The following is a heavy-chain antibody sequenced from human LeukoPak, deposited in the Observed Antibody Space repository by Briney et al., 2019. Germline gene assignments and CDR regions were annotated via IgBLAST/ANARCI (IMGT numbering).Heavy chain of an antibody. D-gene: IGHD5-24*01. J-gene: IGHJ4*02. V-gene: IGHV3-30*02. Sequence: PGGSLRLSCAASGFTFSSYGMHWVRQAPGKGLEWVTFIRFDGSYKSYADSVKGRFTISRDNSKNTLYLQMNSLRAEDTAVYYCARGRRDGYRGYYFDYWGQGTLVTVSS. CDR3: ARGRRDGYRGYYFDY. CDR2: IRFDGSYK. CDR1: GFTFSSYG.